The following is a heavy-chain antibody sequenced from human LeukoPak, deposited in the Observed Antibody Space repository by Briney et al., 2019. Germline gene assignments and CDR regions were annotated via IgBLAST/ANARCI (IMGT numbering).Heavy chain of an antibody. J-gene: IGHJ4*02. Sequence: GGSLRLSCAASGFTFSSYAMHCVRQAPGKGLEWVAVISYDGSNKYYADSVKGRFTISRDNSKNTLYLQMNSLRAEDTAVYYCAREGNYDYVWGSYRQAWYFDYWGQGTLVTVSS. D-gene: IGHD3-16*02. CDR1: GFTFSSYA. CDR3: AREGNYDYVWGSYRQAWYFDY. V-gene: IGHV3-30-3*01. CDR2: ISYDGSNK.